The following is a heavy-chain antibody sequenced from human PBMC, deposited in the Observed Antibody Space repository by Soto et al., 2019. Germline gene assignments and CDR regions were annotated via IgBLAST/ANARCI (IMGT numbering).Heavy chain of an antibody. J-gene: IGHJ6*02. CDR3: AKDRVYYYGSGSPYGMDV. CDR1: GFTFSSYA. D-gene: IGHD3-10*01. V-gene: IGHV3-23*01. Sequence: GGSLRLSCAASGFTFSSYAMSWVRQAPGKGLEWVSAISGSGGSTYYADSVKGRFTISRDNSKNTLYLQMNSLRAEDTAVYYCAKDRVYYYGSGSPYGMDVWGQGTTVTVSS. CDR2: ISGSGGST.